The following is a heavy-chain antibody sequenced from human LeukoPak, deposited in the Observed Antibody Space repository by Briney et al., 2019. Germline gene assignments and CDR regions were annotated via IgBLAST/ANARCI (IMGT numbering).Heavy chain of an antibody. D-gene: IGHD3-10*01. V-gene: IGHV1-69*13. CDR1: GGTFSSYA. J-gene: IGHJ5*02. Sequence: SVKVSCKASGGTFSSYAISWVRQAPGQGLEWMGGIIPIFGTANYAQKFQGRVTITADESTSTAYMELSSLRSEDTAVYYCASQLLWFGEFLNWFDPWGQGTLVTVSS. CDR3: ASQLLWFGEFLNWFDP. CDR2: IIPIFGTA.